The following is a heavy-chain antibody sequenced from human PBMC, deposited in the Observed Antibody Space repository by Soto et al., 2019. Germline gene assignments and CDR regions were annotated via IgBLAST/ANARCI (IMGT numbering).Heavy chain of an antibody. CDR2: IYPGDSDT. Sequence: PGESLKISCKGSGYSFTSYWIGWVRQMPGKGLEWMGIIYPGDSDTRYSPSFQGQVTISADKSISTAYLQWSSLKASDTAMYYCARQLGYSSSWYDNYYYGMDVWGQGTTVTVS. V-gene: IGHV5-51*01. CDR1: GYSFTSYW. D-gene: IGHD6-13*01. CDR3: ARQLGYSSSWYDNYYYGMDV. J-gene: IGHJ6*02.